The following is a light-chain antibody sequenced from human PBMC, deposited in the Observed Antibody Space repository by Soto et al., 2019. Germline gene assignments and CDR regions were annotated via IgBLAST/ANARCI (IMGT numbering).Light chain of an antibody. V-gene: IGKV1-39*01. Sequence: DIQMTQSPSSLSASVGDRVTITCRASQPISSHLNWYQQNPGKAPNLLIFDASSLQSGVPSRFSGSGSGTEFTLTISSLHPEDFASYYCQQGYTTPRTFGQGTKVEIK. CDR3: QQGYTTPRT. CDR1: QPISSH. CDR2: DAS. J-gene: IGKJ1*01.